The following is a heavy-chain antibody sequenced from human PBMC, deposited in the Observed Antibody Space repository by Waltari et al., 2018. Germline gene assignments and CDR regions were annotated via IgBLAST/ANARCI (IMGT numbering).Heavy chain of an antibody. CDR2: IYYRWST. V-gene: IGHV4-59*11. Sequence: QVQLQESGPGLVKPSETLSLTCTVSGGSISSHYWSWIRQPPGKGLEWLGYIYYRWSTNYHPPPKSRGTISVDTSKNQVSLKLSSVTAADTAVYYWAGSGDYSGIDSFDIWGQGTMVTVSS. D-gene: IGHD4-4*01. CDR1: GGSISSHY. CDR3: AGSGDYSGIDSFDI. J-gene: IGHJ3*02.